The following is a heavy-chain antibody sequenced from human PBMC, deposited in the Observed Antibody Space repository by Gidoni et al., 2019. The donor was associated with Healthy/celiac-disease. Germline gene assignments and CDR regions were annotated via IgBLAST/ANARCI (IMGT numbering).Heavy chain of an antibody. Sequence: QVQLQQWGAGLLQPSETLSLTCAVYGGSFSGYYWSWIRQPPGKGLEWIGEINHSGSTNYNPSLKSRVTISVDTSKNQFSLKLSSVTAADTAVYYCARGLRIAAAGTVKYYFDYWGQGTLVTVSS. D-gene: IGHD6-13*01. CDR1: GGSFSGYY. CDR3: ARGLRIAAAGTVKYYFDY. J-gene: IGHJ4*02. CDR2: INHSGST. V-gene: IGHV4-34*01.